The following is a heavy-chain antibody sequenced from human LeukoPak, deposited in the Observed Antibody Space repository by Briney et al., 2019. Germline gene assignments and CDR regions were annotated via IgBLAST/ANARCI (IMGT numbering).Heavy chain of an antibody. CDR3: ARRLEYSGSKGVFDY. CDR1: GFTVTTNY. CDR2: ICSGGYT. D-gene: IGHD1-26*01. V-gene: IGHV3-66*01. Sequence: GGSLRLSCAASGFTVTTNYMTWVRQAPGKGLEWVSIICSGGYTDYADSVKGRFTISRDNSKNTLDLQMNSLRAEDTAVYYCARRLEYSGSKGVFDYWGQGTLVTVSS. J-gene: IGHJ4*02.